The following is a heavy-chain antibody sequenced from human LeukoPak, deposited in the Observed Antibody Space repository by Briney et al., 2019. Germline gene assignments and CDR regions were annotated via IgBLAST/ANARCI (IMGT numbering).Heavy chain of an antibody. V-gene: IGHV3-48*01. D-gene: IGHD6-13*01. CDR1: GFTFSNYN. Sequence: GGSLRLSCAASGFTFSNYNMNWVRQAPGKGLEWVSYISSSSSIIYYADSVEGRFTISRDNAKNSLYLQMNSLRAEDTAVYYCASSGSPYRSSNYYYYGGRLGPRDHGHRLL. CDR2: ISSSSSII. J-gene: IGHJ6*02. CDR3: ASSGSPYRSSNYYYYGGR.